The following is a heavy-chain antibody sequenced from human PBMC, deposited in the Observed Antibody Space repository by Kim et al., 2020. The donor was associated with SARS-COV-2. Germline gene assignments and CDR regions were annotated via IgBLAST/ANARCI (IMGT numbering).Heavy chain of an antibody. Sequence: TPPPKRRFTISVDTSKNQSSLRLSSVPAADTAVYYCARDRGGFGEFHFDYWGQGTLVTVSS. CDR3: ARDRGGFGEFHFDY. V-gene: IGHV4-31*02. J-gene: IGHJ4*02. D-gene: IGHD3-10*01.